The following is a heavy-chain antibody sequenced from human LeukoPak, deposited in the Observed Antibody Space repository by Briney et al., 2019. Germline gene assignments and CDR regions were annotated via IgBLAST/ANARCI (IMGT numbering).Heavy chain of an antibody. J-gene: IGHJ4*02. D-gene: IGHD3-16*01. CDR3: ARVRYRLAETYIDY. Sequence: SVKVSCKASGGTFSSYAISWVRQAPGQGLEWMGGIIPIFGTANYAQKFQGRVTMTTDTSTSTAYMELSRLRSDDTAVYYCARVRYRLAETYIDYWGQGTLVTVSS. CDR2: IIPIFGTA. V-gene: IGHV1-69*05. CDR1: GGTFSSYA.